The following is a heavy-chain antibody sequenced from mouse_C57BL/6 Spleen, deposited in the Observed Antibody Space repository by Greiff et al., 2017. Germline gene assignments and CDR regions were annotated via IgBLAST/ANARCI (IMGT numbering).Heavy chain of an antibody. Sequence: VQLQQPGAELVRPGSSVKLSCKASGYTFTSYWMDWVKQRPGQGLEWIGNIYPSDSETHYNQKFKDKATLTVDKSSSTAYMQLSSLTSEDSAVYYCARSYDYDPAWFAYWGQGTLVTVSA. CDR3: ARSYDYDPAWFAY. D-gene: IGHD2-4*01. CDR1: GYTFTSYW. CDR2: IYPSDSET. J-gene: IGHJ3*01. V-gene: IGHV1-61*01.